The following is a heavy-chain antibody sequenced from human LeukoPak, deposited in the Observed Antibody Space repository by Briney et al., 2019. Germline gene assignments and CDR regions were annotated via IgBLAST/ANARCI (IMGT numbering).Heavy chain of an antibody. CDR1: GYTFTSYA. V-gene: IGHV7-4-1*02. CDR3: ARVLWAGGQYYYYYYMDV. Sequence: VASVKVSCKASGYTFTSYAMNWVRQAPGQGLEWMGWINTNTGNPTYAQGFTGRFVFSLDTSVSTAYLQISSLKAEDTAVYYCARVLWAGGQYYYYYYMDVWGKGTTVTVSS. J-gene: IGHJ6*03. CDR2: INTNTGNP. D-gene: IGHD2-21*01.